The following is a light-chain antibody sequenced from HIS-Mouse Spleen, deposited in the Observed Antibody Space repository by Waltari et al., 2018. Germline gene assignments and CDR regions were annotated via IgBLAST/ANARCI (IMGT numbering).Light chain of an antibody. CDR2: AAS. V-gene: IGKV1-9*01. Sequence: DIQLTQSPSFLSASVGDRVTITCRASQGISSYLAWYQQKPGKAPKLLIYAASTLQRGVPSRFSGSGSGTEFTLTISSLQPEDFATYYCQQLNSYPPTFGQGTKVE. CDR1: QGISSY. J-gene: IGKJ1*01. CDR3: QQLNSYPPT.